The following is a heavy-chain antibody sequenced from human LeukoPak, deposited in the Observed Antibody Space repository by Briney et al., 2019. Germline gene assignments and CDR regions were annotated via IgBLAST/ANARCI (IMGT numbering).Heavy chain of an antibody. V-gene: IGHV1-69*04. CDR3: ARSEERPY. Sequence: SVKVSCKASGGTFSSYAISWVRQAPGQGLEWMGRIIPILGIANYAQKFQGRVTTTADKSTSTAYMELSSLRSEDTAVYYCARSEERPYWGQGTLVTVSS. CDR2: IIPILGIA. CDR1: GGTFSSYA. J-gene: IGHJ4*02.